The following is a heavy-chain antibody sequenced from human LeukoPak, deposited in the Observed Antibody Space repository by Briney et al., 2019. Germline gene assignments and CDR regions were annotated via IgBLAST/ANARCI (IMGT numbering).Heavy chain of an antibody. V-gene: IGHV3-53*01. Sequence: GGSLRLSCAASGFTVSSRYMSWVRQAPGKGLEWVSVIYSGGSTYYADSVKGRFTISRDNSKNTLYLQIDSLRAEDTAVYYCAKEGPYDFWSGHASAFDIWGQGTKVTVSS. J-gene: IGHJ3*02. CDR1: GFTVSSRY. CDR2: IYSGGST. CDR3: AKEGPYDFWSGHASAFDI. D-gene: IGHD3-3*01.